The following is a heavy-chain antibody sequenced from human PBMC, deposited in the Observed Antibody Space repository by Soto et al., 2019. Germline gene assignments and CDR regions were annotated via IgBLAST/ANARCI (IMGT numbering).Heavy chain of an antibody. CDR2: IIPIFGTA. Sequence: SVKVSCKASGGTFSSYAISWVRQAPGQGLEWMGGIIPIFGTANYAQKFQGRVTITADESTSTAYMELSSLRSEDTAVYYCARAGVGATPNDYWGQGTLVTVSS. V-gene: IGHV1-69*13. CDR3: ARAGVGATPNDY. CDR1: GGTFSSYA. D-gene: IGHD1-26*01. J-gene: IGHJ4*02.